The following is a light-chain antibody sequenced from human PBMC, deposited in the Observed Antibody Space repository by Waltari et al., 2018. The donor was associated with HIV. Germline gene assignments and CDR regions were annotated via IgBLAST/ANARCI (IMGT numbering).Light chain of an antibody. CDR3: AAWDDSLNGVV. Sequence: QSVLTQPPSASGTPGQRVTISCSGSSSNIGSNTVNWYQQLPGTAPKLLIYSTKQRPSGVAARFSGSNSGTSASLAISGLQSEDEADYYCAAWDDSLNGVVFGGGTKLTVL. CDR1: SSNIGSNT. V-gene: IGLV1-44*01. J-gene: IGLJ2*01. CDR2: STK.